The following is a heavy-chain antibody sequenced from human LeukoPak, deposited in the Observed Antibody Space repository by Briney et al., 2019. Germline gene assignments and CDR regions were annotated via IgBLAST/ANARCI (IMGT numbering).Heavy chain of an antibody. CDR3: ARGSSGWYAVDWFDP. Sequence: SETLSLTCTVSGGSISSYYWSWIRQPPGKGLEWIGYIYYSGSTNYNPSLKSRATISVDTSKNQFSLKLSSVTAADTAVYYCARGSSGWYAVDWFDPWGQGTLVTVSS. D-gene: IGHD6-19*01. V-gene: IGHV4-59*08. CDR1: GGSISSYY. J-gene: IGHJ5*02. CDR2: IYYSGST.